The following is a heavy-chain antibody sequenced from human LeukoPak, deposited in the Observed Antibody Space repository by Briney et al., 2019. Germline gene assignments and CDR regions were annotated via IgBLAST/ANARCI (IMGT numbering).Heavy chain of an antibody. D-gene: IGHD6-13*01. CDR2: IRSKANSYAT. J-gene: IGHJ4*02. CDR3: ARDGIRYSSSWYPPNFDY. V-gene: IGHV3-73*01. Sequence: PGGSLKLSCAASGFTFSGSAMHWVRQASGKGLEWVGRIRSKANSYATAYAASVKGRFTISRDDSKNTAYLQMNSLKTEDTAVYYCARDGIRYSSSWYPPNFDYWGQGTLVTVSS. CDR1: GFTFSGSA.